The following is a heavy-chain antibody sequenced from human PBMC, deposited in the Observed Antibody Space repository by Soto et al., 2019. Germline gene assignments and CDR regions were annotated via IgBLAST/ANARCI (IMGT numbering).Heavy chain of an antibody. CDR3: ARGPLPGRYFDY. Sequence: SETLSLTCAVYGGSFSGNYWSWIRQPPGKGLEWIGEINHSGSTNYNPSLKSRVTISVDTSKNQFSLKLNSVTAADTAVYYCARGPLPGRYFDYWGQGTLVTVSS. CDR1: GGSFSGNY. CDR2: INHSGST. J-gene: IGHJ4*02. V-gene: IGHV4-34*01.